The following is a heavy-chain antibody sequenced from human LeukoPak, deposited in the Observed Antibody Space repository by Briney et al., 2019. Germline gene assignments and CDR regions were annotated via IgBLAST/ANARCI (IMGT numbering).Heavy chain of an antibody. Sequence: ASVKVSCKASGGTFSSYAISWVRQAPGKGLEWLGGIIPIFGTANYAQKFQGRVTITADESTSTAYMELSSLRSEDTAVYYCARQMGVPYYDSSGYIFDYWGQGTLVTVSS. J-gene: IGHJ4*02. D-gene: IGHD3-22*01. CDR1: GGTFSSYA. CDR3: ARQMGVPYYDSSGYIFDY. V-gene: IGHV1-69*13. CDR2: IIPIFGTA.